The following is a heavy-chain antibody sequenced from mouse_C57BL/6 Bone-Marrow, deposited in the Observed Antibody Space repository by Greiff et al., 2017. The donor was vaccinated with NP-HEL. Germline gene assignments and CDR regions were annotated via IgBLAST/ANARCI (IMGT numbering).Heavy chain of an antibody. J-gene: IGHJ1*03. V-gene: IGHV1-55*01. D-gene: IGHD2-5*01. CDR2: IYPGSGST. CDR1: GYTFTSYW. CDR3: VYSNYWYFDV. Sequence: VKLQQPGAELVKPGASVKMSCKASGYTFTSYWITWVKQRPGQGLEWIGDIYPGSGSTNYNEKFKSKATLTVDTSSSTAYMQLSSLTSEDSAVYYCVYSNYWYFDVWGTGTTVTVSS.